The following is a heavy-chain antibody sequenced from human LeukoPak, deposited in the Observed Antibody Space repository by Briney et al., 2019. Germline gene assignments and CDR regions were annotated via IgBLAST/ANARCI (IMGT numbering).Heavy chain of an antibody. J-gene: IGHJ4*02. CDR1: GFTVTSNC. CDR2: IYSGGST. CDR3: ARDTVTADFDY. D-gene: IGHD4-17*01. V-gene: IGHV3-66*01. Sequence: AGGSLRLSCAASGFTVTSNCMTWVRQAPGKGLEWVSIIYSGGSTYYADSVKGRFTISRDNSKNTLYLQMNSLRAEDTAVYYCARDTVTADFDYWGQGTLVTVSS.